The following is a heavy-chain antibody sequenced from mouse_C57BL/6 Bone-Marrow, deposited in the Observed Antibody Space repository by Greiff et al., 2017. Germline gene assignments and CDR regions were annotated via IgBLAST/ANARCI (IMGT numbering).Heavy chain of an antibody. CDR3: ARDYGSSWYFDV. J-gene: IGHJ1*03. Sequence: EVQLQQSGPELVKPGASVKISCKASGYTFTDYYMNWVKQSHGKSLEWIGDINPNNGGTSYNQQFKGKATLTVDKSSSTAYMELRSLTSEDSAVYYCARDYGSSWYFDVWGTGTTVTVSS. D-gene: IGHD1-1*01. CDR1: GYTFTDYY. V-gene: IGHV1-26*01. CDR2: INPNNGGT.